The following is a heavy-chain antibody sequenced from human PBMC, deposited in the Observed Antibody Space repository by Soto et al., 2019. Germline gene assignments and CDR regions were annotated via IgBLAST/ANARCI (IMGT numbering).Heavy chain of an antibody. J-gene: IGHJ6*03. Sequence: SENLSLTFTASGGAISSDYWGWIRQPPGRGLEGIGYIYYSGSTNYNPSLKSRVTISVDTSKNQFSLKLSSVTAADTAVYYCASQTNYDFWRCFRYYYYYMDVWGKGTTVTV. CDR2: IYYSGST. CDR3: ASQTNYDFWRCFRYYYYYMDV. D-gene: IGHD3-3*01. CDR1: GGAISSDY. V-gene: IGHV4-59*01.